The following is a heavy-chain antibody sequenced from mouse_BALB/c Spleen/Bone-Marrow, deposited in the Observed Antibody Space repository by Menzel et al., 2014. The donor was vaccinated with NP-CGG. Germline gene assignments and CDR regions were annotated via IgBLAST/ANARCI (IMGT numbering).Heavy chain of an antibody. CDR3: ARHAYYDQTEVSFVY. Sequence: EVQRVESGGGLVKSGGSLKLSCAASGFTFSNYGMSWVRQTPEKRLEWVATISGGGSYTFYSDSVKGRFTISRDNAKNNLYLQLSSLRSEDTALYYCARHAYYDQTEVSFVYWGQGTQVTVSA. D-gene: IGHD2-4*01. V-gene: IGHV5-9-2*01. CDR1: GFTFSNYG. CDR2: ISGGGSYT. J-gene: IGHJ3*01.